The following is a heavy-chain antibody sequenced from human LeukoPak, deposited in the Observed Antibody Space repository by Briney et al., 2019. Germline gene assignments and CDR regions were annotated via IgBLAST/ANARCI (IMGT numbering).Heavy chain of an antibody. V-gene: IGHV5-51*01. CDR2: IYPGDSDT. CDR1: GYRLTDNW. D-gene: IGHD6-13*01. J-gene: IGHJ4*02. Sequence: GESLKISCKISGYRLTDNWIGWVRQVPGKGLEWMGLIYPGDSDTRYSPSFQGQVTFSVDMSISTAYLQLSGLRASDTAIYYCVRFGLTSSLDYWGQGTLVTVSS. CDR3: VRFGLTSSLDY.